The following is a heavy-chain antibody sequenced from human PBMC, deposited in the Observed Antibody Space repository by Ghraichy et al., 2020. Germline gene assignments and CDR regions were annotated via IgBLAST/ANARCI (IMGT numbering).Heavy chain of an antibody. CDR2: IHHSGST. Sequence: GSLRLSCTVSGGSISTYYWNWIRQSPGKGLEWVGHIHHSGSTKYNPSLKSRVTISLDTSKNQFSLKLTSVTAADTAVYFCAREQAWLPQPPTDLYWFFDLWGRGTLVTVSS. J-gene: IGHJ2*01. D-gene: IGHD5-12*01. CDR1: GGSISTYY. V-gene: IGHV4-59*01. CDR3: AREQAWLPQPPTDLYWFFDL.